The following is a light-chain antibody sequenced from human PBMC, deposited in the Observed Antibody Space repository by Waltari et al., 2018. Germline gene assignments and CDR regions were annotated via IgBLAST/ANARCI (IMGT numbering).Light chain of an antibody. CDR3: QQYNSSSGT. Sequence: DIQMPQSPSTLSASVGDRVTLTCRASQSISSWLAWYQQRPGKAPKLLIYDAYSLKSGVPSRFSGSGFGTEFTLTISSLQPDDFATYYCQQYNSSSGTFGQGTEVEIK. CDR1: QSISSW. CDR2: DAY. J-gene: IGKJ1*01. V-gene: IGKV1-5*01.